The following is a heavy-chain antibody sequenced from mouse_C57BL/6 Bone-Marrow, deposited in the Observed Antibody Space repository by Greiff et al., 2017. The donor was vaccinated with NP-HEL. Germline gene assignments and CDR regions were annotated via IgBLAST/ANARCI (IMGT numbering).Heavy chain of an antibody. CDR1: GYTFTSYG. D-gene: IGHD2-4*01. J-gene: IGHJ3*01. CDR3: ARIYYDYDGGVFFAY. Sequence: QVQLQQSGAELARPGASVKLSCKASGYTFTSYGISWVKQRTGQGLEWIGEIYPRSGNTYYNEKFKGKATLTADKSSSTAYMELRSLTSEDSAVYFCARIYYDYDGGVFFAYWGQGTLVTVSA. V-gene: IGHV1-81*01. CDR2: IYPRSGNT.